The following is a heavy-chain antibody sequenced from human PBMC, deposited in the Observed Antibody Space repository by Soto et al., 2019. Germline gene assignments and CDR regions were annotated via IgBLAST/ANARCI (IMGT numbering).Heavy chain of an antibody. CDR2: IVVGSGNT. CDR1: GFTFTSSA. D-gene: IGHD3-22*01. J-gene: IGHJ6*02. CDR3: AADPGDYYDSSGYYPIYYYYYGMDV. V-gene: IGHV1-58*01. Sequence: SVKVSCKASGFTFTSSAVQWVRQARGQRLEWIGWIVVGSGNTNYAQKFQERVTITRDMSTSTAYMELSSLRSEDTAVYYCAADPGDYYDSSGYYPIYYYYYGMDVWGQGTTVTVSS.